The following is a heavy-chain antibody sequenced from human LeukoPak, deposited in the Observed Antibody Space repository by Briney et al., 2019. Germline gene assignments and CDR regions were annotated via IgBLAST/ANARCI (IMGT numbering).Heavy chain of an antibody. CDR3: AHIITGLGATGYYFDY. V-gene: IGHV2-70*11. D-gene: IGHD1-26*01. Sequence: SGPTLVNPTQTLALTCTFSGFSLTTSGMSVSWVRQPPGKALEWLARIDWDDDKYYSTSLKTRLTISKDTSKNQVVLTMTNMDPVDTATYCCAHIITGLGATGYYFDYWGPGTLVTVSS. J-gene: IGHJ4*02. CDR2: IDWDDDK. CDR1: GFSLTTSGMS.